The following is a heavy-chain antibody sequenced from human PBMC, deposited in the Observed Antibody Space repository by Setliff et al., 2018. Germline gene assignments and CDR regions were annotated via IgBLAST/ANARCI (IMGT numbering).Heavy chain of an antibody. J-gene: IGHJ4*02. CDR2: INPIFGTA. D-gene: IGHD1-26*01. CDR1: GGTFSTFG. Sequence: GASVKVSCKTSGGTFSTFGIHWVRQAPGQGLVWMGGINPIFGTAHYAQKLQGRVTMTTDTSTSTAYMELRSLRSDDTAVYYCATSWGATPFDYWGQGTLVTVSS. CDR3: ATSWGATPFDY. V-gene: IGHV1-69*05.